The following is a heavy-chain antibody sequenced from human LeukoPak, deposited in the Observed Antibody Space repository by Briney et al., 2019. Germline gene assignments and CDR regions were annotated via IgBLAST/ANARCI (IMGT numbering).Heavy chain of an antibody. CDR1: GYTFTSYY. J-gene: IGHJ3*02. CDR3: AREYSEYQLLKFAFDI. Sequence: VASVKVSCKASGYTFTSYYMHWVRQAPGQGLEWMGIINPSGGSTSYAQKFQGRVTMTRDASTSTVYMELSSLRSEDTAVYYCAREYSEYQLLKFAFDIWGQGTMVTVSS. V-gene: IGHV1-46*01. D-gene: IGHD2-2*01. CDR2: INPSGGST.